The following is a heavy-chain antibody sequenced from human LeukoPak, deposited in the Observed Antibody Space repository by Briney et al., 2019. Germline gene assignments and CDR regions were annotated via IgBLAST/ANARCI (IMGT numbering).Heavy chain of an antibody. D-gene: IGHD4-17*01. J-gene: IGHJ4*02. CDR3: ARTRITVTTRSWDY. CDR2: ISSSSTYI. CDR1: GFTFSSYW. Sequence: GGSLRLSCAASGFTFSSYWMNWVRQAPGKGLEWVSSISSSSTYIYYADSVKGRFTISRDNAKNSLYLQINSLRAEDTAVYYCARTRITVTTRSWDYWGQGTLVTVSS. V-gene: IGHV3-21*01.